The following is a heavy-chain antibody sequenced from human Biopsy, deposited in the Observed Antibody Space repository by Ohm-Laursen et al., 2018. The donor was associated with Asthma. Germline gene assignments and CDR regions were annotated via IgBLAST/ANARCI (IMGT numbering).Heavy chain of an antibody. Sequence: SQTLSLTCTVSGGSINIGDYYWSWIRQHPVKGLEWIGYIYYSGSTYYNPSLKSRVTISIDASKNQFSLKLTSVTAADTAVYYCARGVDRVTGLLDHFDSWGQGTLVTVSS. CDR3: ARGVDRVTGLLDHFDS. J-gene: IGHJ4*02. CDR1: GGSINIGDYY. V-gene: IGHV4-31*03. D-gene: IGHD2-21*02. CDR2: IYYSGST.